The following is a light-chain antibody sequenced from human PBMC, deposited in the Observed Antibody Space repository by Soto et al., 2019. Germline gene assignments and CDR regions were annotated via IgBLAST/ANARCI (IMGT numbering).Light chain of an antibody. V-gene: IGKV1-13*02. CDR2: DAS. CDR3: QQFNSYPLLT. J-gene: IGKJ4*01. Sequence: AIQLTQSPSSLSASVGDRVTITCRASQAISSALAWYQQKPGKAPKLLMYDASSLESGVASRFSGSGSETDFTLTISSLQPEDFATYYCQQFNSYPLLTFGGGTKVEIK. CDR1: QAISSA.